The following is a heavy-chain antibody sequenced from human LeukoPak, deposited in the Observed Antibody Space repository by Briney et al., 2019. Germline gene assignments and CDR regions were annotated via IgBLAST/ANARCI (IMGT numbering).Heavy chain of an antibody. Sequence: TAETLSLTCAVYGVSFSGYYWSWIRQPPGKGLEWVGEINHSGSTNYNPSLKSRVTISVQSSKNQFSLKLSSVTAADTAVYYCARGYYDSSGYYWNYFDYWGQGTLVTVSS. CDR1: GVSFSGYY. V-gene: IGHV4-34*01. CDR2: INHSGST. D-gene: IGHD3-22*01. CDR3: ARGYYDSSGYYWNYFDY. J-gene: IGHJ4*02.